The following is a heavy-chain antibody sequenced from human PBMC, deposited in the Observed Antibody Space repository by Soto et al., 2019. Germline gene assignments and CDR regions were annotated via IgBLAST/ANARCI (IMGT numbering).Heavy chain of an antibody. CDR3: AKDFKRYFDWLNQYYNYYYYMDV. CDR1: GGSISSGGYY. V-gene: IGHV4-31*03. D-gene: IGHD3-9*01. Sequence: PSETLSLTCTVSGGSISSGGYYWSWIRQHPGKGLEWIGYIYYSGSTYYNPSLKSRVTISVDTSKNQFSLKLSSVTAADTAVYYCAKDFKRYFDWLNQYYNYYYYMDVWGKGTTVTVSS. CDR2: IYYSGST. J-gene: IGHJ6*03.